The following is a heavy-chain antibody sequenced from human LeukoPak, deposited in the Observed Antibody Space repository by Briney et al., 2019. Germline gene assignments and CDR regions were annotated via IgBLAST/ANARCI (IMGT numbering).Heavy chain of an antibody. J-gene: IGHJ5*02. Sequence: GGSLRLSCAASGFTFDEYAMHWVRQAAGKGREGVSGISWNSGSKGYADSVKGRLTISRDNAKNSLSLQMNSVRPEDTALYYCARDIKANYYYDARGQNWFDPWGQGTLVTVSS. D-gene: IGHD3-22*01. CDR3: ARDIKANYYYDARGQNWFDP. V-gene: IGHV3-9*01. CDR1: GFTFDEYA. CDR2: ISWNSGSK.